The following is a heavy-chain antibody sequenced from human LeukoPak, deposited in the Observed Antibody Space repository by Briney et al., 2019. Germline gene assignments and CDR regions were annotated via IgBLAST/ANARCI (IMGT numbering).Heavy chain of an antibody. CDR1: GGSISSYC. Sequence: SETLSLTCTVSGGSISSYCWTWIRQPPGKGLEWIGYICSSGGPNYNPSLKSRVTMSVGTSNNQFSLKLNSVTAADAAMYYCARHGGGYSFDYWGQGTLVTASS. D-gene: IGHD5-24*01. CDR3: ARHGGGYSFDY. J-gene: IGHJ4*02. V-gene: IGHV4-59*08. CDR2: ICSSGGP.